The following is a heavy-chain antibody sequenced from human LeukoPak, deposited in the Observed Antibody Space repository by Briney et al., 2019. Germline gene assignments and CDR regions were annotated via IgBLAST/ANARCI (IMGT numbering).Heavy chain of an antibody. CDR1: GFTFSSYG. J-gene: IGHJ4*02. CDR3: ARDGVAGAGHDY. CDR2: IWYDGSNK. V-gene: IGHV3-33*01. D-gene: IGHD6-19*01. Sequence: PGGSLRLSCAASGFTFSSYGMQWVRQAPGKGLEWVAVIWYDGSNKYYADSVKGRFTISRDNSKNTLYLQVNSLRAEDTAVYYCARDGVAGAGHDYWGQGTLVTVSS.